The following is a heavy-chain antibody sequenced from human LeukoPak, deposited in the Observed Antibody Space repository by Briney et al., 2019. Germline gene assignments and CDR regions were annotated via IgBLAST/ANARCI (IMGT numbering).Heavy chain of an antibody. J-gene: IGHJ4*02. D-gene: IGHD5-18*01. CDR3: ARDGGGRGFTYGQPLDY. CDR1: GFTFSRYT. V-gene: IGHV3-30-3*01. CDR2: ISYDGSIK. Sequence: GRSLRLSCAASGFTFSRYTIHWVRQAPGKGLEWVAVISYDGSIKYYADSVKDRFTVSRYNSKNTLYLQMNSLRAEDTAVYYCARDGGGRGFTYGQPLDYWGQGTLVTVSS.